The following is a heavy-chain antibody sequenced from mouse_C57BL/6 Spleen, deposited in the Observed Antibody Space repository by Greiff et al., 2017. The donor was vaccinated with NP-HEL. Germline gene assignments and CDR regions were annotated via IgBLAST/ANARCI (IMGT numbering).Heavy chain of an antibody. Sequence: VQGVESGGGLVKPGGSLKLSCAASGFTFSSYAMSWVRQTPEKRLEWVATISDGGSYTYYPDNVKGRFTISRDNAKNNLYLQMSHLKSEDTAMYYCALGQDYYAMDYWGQGTSVTVSS. CDR3: ALGQDYYAMDY. J-gene: IGHJ4*01. V-gene: IGHV5-4*01. D-gene: IGHD3-3*01. CDR1: GFTFSSYA. CDR2: ISDGGSYT.